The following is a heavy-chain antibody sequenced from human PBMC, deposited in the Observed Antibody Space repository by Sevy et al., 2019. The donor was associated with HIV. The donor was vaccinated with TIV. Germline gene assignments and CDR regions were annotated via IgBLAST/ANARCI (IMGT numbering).Heavy chain of an antibody. V-gene: IGHV3-21*01. D-gene: IGHD4-17*01. CDR1: GFTFSSYS. CDR3: SKDRSDYNIDTNAFDI. CDR2: ISSSSSYI. Sequence: GGSLRLSCAASGFTFSSYSMNWVRQAPGKGLEWVSSISSSSSYIYYADSVKGRFSISTNNAKNSTYLQMISLRAEDTDETSGSKDRSDYNIDTNAFDIWGQGTMVTVSS. J-gene: IGHJ3*02.